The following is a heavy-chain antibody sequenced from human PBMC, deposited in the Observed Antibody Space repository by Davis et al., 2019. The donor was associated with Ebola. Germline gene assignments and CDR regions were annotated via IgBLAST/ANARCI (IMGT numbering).Heavy chain of an antibody. CDR1: GGSFSGYY. CDR2: INHSGST. CDR3: ARAIGSSSGWFDS. J-gene: IGHJ5*01. Sequence: SETLSLTCAVYGGSFSGYYWSWIRQPPGKGLEWIGEINHSGSTNYNPSLKSRVTISVDTSKNQFSLKLSSVTAADTAVYYCARAIGSSSGWFDSWGQGTLVTVSS. V-gene: IGHV4-34*01. D-gene: IGHD6-6*01.